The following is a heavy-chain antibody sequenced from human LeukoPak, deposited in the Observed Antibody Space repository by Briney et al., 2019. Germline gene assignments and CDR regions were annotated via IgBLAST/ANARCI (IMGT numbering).Heavy chain of an antibody. CDR2: INPNSGGT. J-gene: IGHJ5*02. CDR1: GYTFTSYG. V-gene: IGHV1-2*02. Sequence: ASVKVSCKASGYTFTSYGISWVRQAPEQGLEWMGWINPNSGGTNYAQKFQGRVTMTRDTSISTAYMELSRLRSDDTAVYYCASRNWFDPWGQGTLVTVSS. CDR3: ASRNWFDP.